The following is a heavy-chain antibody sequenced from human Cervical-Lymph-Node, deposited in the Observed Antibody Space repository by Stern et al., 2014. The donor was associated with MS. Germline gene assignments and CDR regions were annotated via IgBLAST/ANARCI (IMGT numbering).Heavy chain of an antibody. CDR2: IYYSGST. Sequence: VQLVESGPGLVQTSETLSLTCTVSGGSISSYYWSWIRQPPGKGLEWIGYIYYSGSTNYNPSLKSRVTISVDTSKNQFSLKLSSVTAADTAVYYCARESGYSYGYLDYWGQGTLVTVSS. D-gene: IGHD5-18*01. CDR3: ARESGYSYGYLDY. J-gene: IGHJ4*02. V-gene: IGHV4-59*01. CDR1: GGSISSYY.